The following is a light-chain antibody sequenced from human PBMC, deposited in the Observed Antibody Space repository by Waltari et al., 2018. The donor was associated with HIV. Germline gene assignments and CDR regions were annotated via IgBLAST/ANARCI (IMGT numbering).Light chain of an antibody. Sequence: QSALTQPASVSGSPGQSITISCVASSCNNGGFTYVSWYQQHPGKAPKVIIDEVNNRPSGVSLRFSGSKSGNTASLTISGLQIEDEADYYCSSNTDSSTALFGGGTKLSVL. CDR2: EVN. CDR3: SSNTDSSTAL. CDR1: SCNNGGFTY. V-gene: IGLV2-14*01. J-gene: IGLJ2*01.